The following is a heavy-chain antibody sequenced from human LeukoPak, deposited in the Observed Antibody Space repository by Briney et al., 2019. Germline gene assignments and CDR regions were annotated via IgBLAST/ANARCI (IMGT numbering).Heavy chain of an antibody. Sequence: GGSLRLSCAAPGFSFSDNYMGWVRQAPGKGLEWVGRIRNKANSYTTDYAASVRGRFTISRDDSKNSLYLEMNSLKTEDTAVYYCAREYYCRLDYWGRGTLVTVSS. D-gene: IGHD3-10*01. V-gene: IGHV3-72*01. CDR1: GFSFSDNY. CDR2: IRNKANSYTT. J-gene: IGHJ4*02. CDR3: AREYYCRLDY.